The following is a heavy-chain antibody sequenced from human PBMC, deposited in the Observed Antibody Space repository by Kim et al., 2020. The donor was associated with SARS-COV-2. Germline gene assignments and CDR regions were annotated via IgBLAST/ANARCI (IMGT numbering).Heavy chain of an antibody. V-gene: IGHV3-33*05. Sequence: GGSLRLSCAASGFTFSSYGMHWVRQAPGKGLEWVAVISYDGSNKYYADSVKGRFTISRDNSKNTLYLQMNSLRAEDTAVYYCARDRGAYYYGMDVWGQGTTVTVSS. CDR3: ARDRGAYYYGMDV. CDR2: ISYDGSNK. CDR1: GFTFSSYG. J-gene: IGHJ6*02. D-gene: IGHD3-10*01.